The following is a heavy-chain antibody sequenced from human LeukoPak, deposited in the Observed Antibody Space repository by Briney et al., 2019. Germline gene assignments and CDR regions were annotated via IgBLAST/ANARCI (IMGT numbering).Heavy chain of an antibody. CDR3: ARDGFGYYYDSSGYSFDY. Sequence: GGSLRLSCAASGFTFDDYGMSWVRQAPGKGLEWVSYISSSGSTIYYADSVKGRFTISRDNAKNSLYLQMNSLRAEDTAVYYCARDGFGYYYDSSGYSFDYWGQGTLVTVSS. CDR1: GFTFDDYG. J-gene: IGHJ4*02. CDR2: ISSSGSTI. D-gene: IGHD3-22*01. V-gene: IGHV3-48*04.